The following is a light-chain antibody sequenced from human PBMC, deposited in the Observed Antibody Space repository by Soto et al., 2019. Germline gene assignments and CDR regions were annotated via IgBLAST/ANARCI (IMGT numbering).Light chain of an antibody. Sequence: QSVLTQPASVSGSPGQSITISCTGTSSDVGGHNFVSWYQHHPGKAPKLMIFSVSNRPPGVSNRFSGSKSGNTASLTIFGLQAEDEADYYCISYTTSSTYVFGSGTKLTVL. CDR3: ISYTTSSTYV. CDR1: SSDVGGHNF. J-gene: IGLJ1*01. V-gene: IGLV2-14*01. CDR2: SVS.